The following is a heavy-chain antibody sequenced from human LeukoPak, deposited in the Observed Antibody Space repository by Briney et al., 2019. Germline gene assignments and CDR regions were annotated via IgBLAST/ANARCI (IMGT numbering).Heavy chain of an antibody. CDR3: ARVPDDYAFWSGYTQYYFDY. J-gene: IGHJ4*02. CDR1: GGSISSSSYY. CDR2: IYYSGST. Sequence: SETLSLTCTVSGGSISSSSYYWGWIRQPPGKGLEWIGSIYYSGSTYYNPSLKSRVTIPVDTSKNQFSLKLSSVTAADTAVYYCARVPDDYAFWSGYTQYYFDYWGQGTLVTVSS. V-gene: IGHV4-39*07. D-gene: IGHD3-3*01.